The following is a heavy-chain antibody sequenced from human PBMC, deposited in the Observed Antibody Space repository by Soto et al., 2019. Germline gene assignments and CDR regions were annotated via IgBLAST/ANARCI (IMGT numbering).Heavy chain of an antibody. D-gene: IGHD1-26*01. CDR2: ISGGGGST. Sequence: EVQLLESGGGLVQPGGSLRLSWAASGFTFTGYALSWFRKAPGRGLEWVPAISGGGGSTYYADSVKGRFTISRDNSKNTLYLQMNSLRAEDTAVYYCAKGERDTLSFQHWGQGTLVTVSS. CDR1: GFTFTGYA. V-gene: IGHV3-23*01. CDR3: AKGERDTLSFQH. J-gene: IGHJ1*01.